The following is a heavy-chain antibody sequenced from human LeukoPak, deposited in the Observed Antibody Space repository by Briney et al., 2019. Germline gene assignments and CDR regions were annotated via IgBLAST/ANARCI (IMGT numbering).Heavy chain of an antibody. V-gene: IGHV3-48*01. CDR3: AREGGYGDAPYDY. CDR2: ISSRSRTI. J-gene: IGHJ4*02. D-gene: IGHD4-17*01. CDR1: GFTFSNNS. Sequence: PGGSLRLSCAASGFTFSNNSMNWVRQAPGKGLEWVSYISSRSRTIYYADSVKGRFTISRDNAKNSLYLQMNNLRAEDTAVYYCAREGGYGDAPYDYWGQGTLVTVSS.